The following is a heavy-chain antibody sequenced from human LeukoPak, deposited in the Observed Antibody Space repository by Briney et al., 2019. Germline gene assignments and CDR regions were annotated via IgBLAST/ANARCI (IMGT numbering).Heavy chain of an antibody. J-gene: IGHJ4*02. CDR3: AKGEYDILTGYWSYFDY. Sequence: GGSLRLSCAASGFTFSSYAMSWARQAPGKGLEWVSAISGSGSSTYYADSVKGRFTISRDNSKNTLYLQMNSLRAEDTAVYYCAKGEYDILTGYWSYFDYWGQGTLVTVSS. V-gene: IGHV3-23*01. CDR1: GFTFSSYA. CDR2: ISGSGSST. D-gene: IGHD3-9*01.